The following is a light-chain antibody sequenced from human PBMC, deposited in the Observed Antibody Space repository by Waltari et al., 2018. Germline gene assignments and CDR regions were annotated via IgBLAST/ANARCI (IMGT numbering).Light chain of an antibody. V-gene: IGKV4-1*01. CDR2: WAS. CDR3: QQYYSAPFN. CDR1: QSVFYRSDNKNY. Sequence: DIVMTQSPDSLAVSLGERATINCKSSQSVFYRSDNKNYLAGYQKKPGQPPKLLIYWASTREAGVPDRFSGSGSETDFTLTISSLQAEDVAVYYCQQYYSAPFNFGQGTKLEIK. J-gene: IGKJ2*01.